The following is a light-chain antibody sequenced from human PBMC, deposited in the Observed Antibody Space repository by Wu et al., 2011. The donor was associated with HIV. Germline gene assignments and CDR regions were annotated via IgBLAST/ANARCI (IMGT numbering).Light chain of an antibody. CDR2: GAS. V-gene: IGKV3-20*01. CDR3: QNYGTSSYT. CDR1: RSLGDK. J-gene: IGKJ2*01. Sequence: EIMLTQSPATLSLSPGERATLSCRASRSLGDKLVWYQQKPGQAPRLLIYGASTRATGIPDKFSGSGSGTDFTLTISRLEPEDFAVYYCQNYGTSSYTFGQGTKLEIK.